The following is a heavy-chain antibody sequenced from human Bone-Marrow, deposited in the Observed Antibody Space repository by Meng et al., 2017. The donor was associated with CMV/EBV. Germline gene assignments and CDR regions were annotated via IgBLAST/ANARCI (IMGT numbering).Heavy chain of an antibody. D-gene: IGHD3-10*01. J-gene: IGHJ4*02. V-gene: IGHV1-18*01. CDR1: GYTFTRYG. CDR3: ARDRAGGGYFDY. CDR2: ISAYNGNT. Sequence: QVQLVRSGAEVKKPGASGKGSGKASGYTFTRYGISWVRQAPGQGLEWMGWISAYNGNTNYAQKLQGRVTMTTDTSTSTAYMELRSLRSDDTAVYYCARDRAGGGYFDYWGQGTLVTVSS.